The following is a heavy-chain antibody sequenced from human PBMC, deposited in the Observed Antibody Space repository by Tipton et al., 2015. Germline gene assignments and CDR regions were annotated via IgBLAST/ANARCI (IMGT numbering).Heavy chain of an antibody. CDR1: GGSISNYY. CDR3: ARGHYVSGWYSHYFDL. J-gene: IGHJ2*01. V-gene: IGHV4-59*12. CDR2: ISYRGSP. D-gene: IGHD6-19*01. Sequence: TLSLTCTVSGGSISNYYWNWIRQPPGKGLEWIGYISYRGSPNYNPSLRSRVTISVDASKNQFSLQLSSITAADTAVYYCARGHYVSGWYSHYFDLWGRGSLVTVSS.